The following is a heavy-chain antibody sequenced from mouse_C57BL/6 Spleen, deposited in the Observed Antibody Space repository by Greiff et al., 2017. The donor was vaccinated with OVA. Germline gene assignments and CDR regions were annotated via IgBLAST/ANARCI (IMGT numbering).Heavy chain of an antibody. D-gene: IGHD1-1*01. V-gene: IGHV1-72*01. Sequence: QVQLQQPGAELVKPGASVKLSCKASGYTFTSYWMHWVKQRPGRGLEWIGRIDSNSGGTKYNEKFKSKATLTVDKPSSTAYMQLSSLTSEDSAVYYCARGAFITTVAPFDYWGQGTTLTVSS. CDR2: IDSNSGGT. J-gene: IGHJ2*01. CDR3: ARGAFITTVAPFDY. CDR1: GYTFTSYW.